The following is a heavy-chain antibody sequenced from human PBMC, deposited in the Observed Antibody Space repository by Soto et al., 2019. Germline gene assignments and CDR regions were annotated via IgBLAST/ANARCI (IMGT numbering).Heavy chain of an antibody. J-gene: IGHJ4*02. CDR1: GFTFSSYS. CDR3: ARAVAAASDY. CDR2: IISSSTYI. V-gene: IGHV3-21*01. Sequence: GGSLRISCAASGFTFSSYSMNWFRQAPGKGLEWVSSIISSSTYIYYADSVKGRFTISRDNAKNSLYVQMNSLRAEDTAVYYCARAVAAASDYWGQGTLVTVSS. D-gene: IGHD6-13*01.